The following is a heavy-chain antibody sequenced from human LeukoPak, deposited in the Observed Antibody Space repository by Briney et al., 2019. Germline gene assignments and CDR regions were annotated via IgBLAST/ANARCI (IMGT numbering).Heavy chain of an antibody. CDR3: AREVEYCSSTSCRNHHRYFQH. CDR1: GGSISGYY. V-gene: IGHV4-59*01. D-gene: IGHD2-2*01. J-gene: IGHJ1*01. CDR2: IYYSGST. Sequence: SETLSLTCTVSGGSISGYYWSWIRQPPGKGLEWIGYIYYSGSTNYNPSLKSRVTISVDTSKNQFSLKLSSVTAADTAVYYCAREVEYCSSTSCRNHHRYFQHWGQGTLVTVSS.